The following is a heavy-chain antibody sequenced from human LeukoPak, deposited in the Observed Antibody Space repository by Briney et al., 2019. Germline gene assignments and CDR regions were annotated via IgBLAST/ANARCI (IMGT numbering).Heavy chain of an antibody. D-gene: IGHD6-19*01. CDR3: ARVLAVAGINFDY. J-gene: IGHJ4*02. Sequence: SETLSLTCAVYGGSFSGYYWSWIRQPPGKGLEWIGEINHSGSTNYNPSLKSRVTISVDTSKNQFSLKLSSVTAADTAVYYCARVLAVAGINFDYWGQGTLVTVSS. V-gene: IGHV4-34*01. CDR1: GGSFSGYY. CDR2: INHSGST.